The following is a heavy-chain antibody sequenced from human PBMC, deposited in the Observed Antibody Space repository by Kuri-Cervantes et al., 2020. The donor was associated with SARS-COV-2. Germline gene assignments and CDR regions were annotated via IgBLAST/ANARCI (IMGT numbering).Heavy chain of an antibody. V-gene: IGHV4-59*01. J-gene: IGHJ5*02. Sequence: SETLSLTCTVSGGSLSTYYWSWIRQSPGKAREWIANIFYSGGSSSNPSLKSRVTISADTSKNQFSLRLSSVTAADTAVYYCASEITYYYGSVSMGGWFDAWGQGTLVTVSS. CDR3: ASEITYYYGSVSMGGWFDA. CDR1: GGSLSTYY. CDR2: IFYSGGS. D-gene: IGHD3-10*01.